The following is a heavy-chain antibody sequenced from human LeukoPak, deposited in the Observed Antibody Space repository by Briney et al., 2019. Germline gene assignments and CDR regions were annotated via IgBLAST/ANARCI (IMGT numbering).Heavy chain of an antibody. CDR1: GYTFTGYY. V-gene: IGHV1-2*02. D-gene: IGHD3-16*01. CDR3: ARDPNDRSPYYHFDY. Sequence: ASVKVSCKASGYTFTGYYMHWVRQAPGQGLEWMGWINPNSGDTRYAQEFQGRVTMTRDTSISTGYMEVSRLRSDDTAVFFCARDPNDRSPYYHFDYWGQGTLVTVPS. J-gene: IGHJ4*02. CDR2: INPNSGDT.